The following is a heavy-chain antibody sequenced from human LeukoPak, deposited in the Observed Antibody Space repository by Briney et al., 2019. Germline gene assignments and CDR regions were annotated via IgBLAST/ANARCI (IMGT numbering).Heavy chain of an antibody. V-gene: IGHV4-59*01. Sequence: KPSETLSLTCTVSGASISSYYWSWIRQPPGKGLEWIGYIYYSGSTNYNPSLKTRITISVDTSKNQFSLNLSSVTAADTAVYYYTRFGSNWLNWFDPWGQGTLVTVSS. J-gene: IGHJ5*02. CDR1: GASISSYY. CDR3: TRFGSNWLNWFDP. CDR2: IYYSGST. D-gene: IGHD6-13*01.